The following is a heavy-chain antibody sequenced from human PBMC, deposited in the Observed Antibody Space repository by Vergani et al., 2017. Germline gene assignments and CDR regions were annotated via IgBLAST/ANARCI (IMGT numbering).Heavy chain of an antibody. V-gene: IGHV3-21*04. D-gene: IGHD3-22*01. CDR2: ISSSSSYI. CDR3: AKSPQITMIVVVTAYYFDY. CDR1: GFTFSSYS. Sequence: EVQLVESGGGLVKPGGSLRLSCAASGFTFSSYSMNWVRQAPGKGLEWVSSISSSSSYIYYADSVKGRFTISRDNAKNSLYLQMNSLRAEDTAVYYCAKSPQITMIVVVTAYYFDYWGQGTLVTVSS. J-gene: IGHJ4*02.